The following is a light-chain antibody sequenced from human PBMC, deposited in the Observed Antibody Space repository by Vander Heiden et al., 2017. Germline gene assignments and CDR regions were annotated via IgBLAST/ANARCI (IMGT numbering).Light chain of an antibody. V-gene: IGKV3-11*01. J-gene: IGKJ2*01. CDR1: QSVSNF. Sequence: EIVLTQSPATLSLSPGERATLSCRASQSVSNFLAWYQQKPGQAPRLLIYDASNRATGIPARFSGGGSGTDFTLTISSLEPEDFVLYYCQQRSFWPHTFGQWTKLEIK. CDR3: QQRSFWPHT. CDR2: DAS.